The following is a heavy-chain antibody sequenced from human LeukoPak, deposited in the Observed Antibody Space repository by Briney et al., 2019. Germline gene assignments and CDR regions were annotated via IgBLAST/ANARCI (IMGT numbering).Heavy chain of an antibody. J-gene: IGHJ5*02. CDR3: ARGSIVVVPAAIQDNWFDP. D-gene: IGHD2-2*02. Sequence: PGRSLRLSCAAPGFTFSSYAMHWVRQAPGKGLEWVAVISYDGSNKYYADSVKGRFTISRDNSKNTLYLQMNSLRAEDTAVYYCARGSIVVVPAAIQDNWFDPWGQGTLVTVSS. CDR2: ISYDGSNK. V-gene: IGHV3-30-3*01. CDR1: GFTFSSYA.